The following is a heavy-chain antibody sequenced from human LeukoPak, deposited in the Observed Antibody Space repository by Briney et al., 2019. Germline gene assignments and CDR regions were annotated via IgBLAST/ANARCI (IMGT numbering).Heavy chain of an antibody. CDR1: GFTLSRAW. V-gene: IGHV3-7*05. D-gene: IGHD5-18*01. CDR3: ARGGCSYGYAGTFDY. Sequence: GGSLRLSCADPGFTLSRAWTSSVCQALGKGLGWVANIMQDGVEKYYVDSVKGRFTISRDNAKNSQYLQIYSLRAEDTAVCYFARGGCSYGYAGTFDYWGQGSLVTVSS. J-gene: IGHJ4*02. CDR2: IMQDGVEK.